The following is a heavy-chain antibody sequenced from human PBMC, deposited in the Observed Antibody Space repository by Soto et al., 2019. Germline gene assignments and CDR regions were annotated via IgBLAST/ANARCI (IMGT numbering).Heavy chain of an antibody. CDR2: IYYSGST. V-gene: IGHV4-59*08. Sequence: SETLSLTCTVSGGSISSYYWSWIRQPPGKGLEWIGYIYYSGSTNYNPSLKSRVTISVDTSKNQFSLKLSSVTAADTAVYYCARGLVAAAGRFDPWGQGTLVTVSS. J-gene: IGHJ5*02. CDR1: GGSISSYY. CDR3: ARGLVAAAGRFDP. D-gene: IGHD6-13*01.